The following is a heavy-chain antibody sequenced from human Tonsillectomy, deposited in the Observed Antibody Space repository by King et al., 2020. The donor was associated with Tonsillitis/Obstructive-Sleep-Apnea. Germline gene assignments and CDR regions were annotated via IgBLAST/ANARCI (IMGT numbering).Heavy chain of an antibody. CDR1: GFTFSSYS. CDR3: ARGGPGVLPSGLNFDY. V-gene: IGHV3-21*01. J-gene: IGHJ4*02. Sequence: VQLVESGGGLVKPGGSLRLSCAASGFTFSSYSMNWVRQAPGKGLEWVSSISSSSSYIYYADSVKGRFTISRDNAKNSLYLQMNSLRAEDTAVYYCARGGPGVLPSGLNFDYWGQGTLVTVSS. D-gene: IGHD3-10*01. CDR2: ISSSSSYI.